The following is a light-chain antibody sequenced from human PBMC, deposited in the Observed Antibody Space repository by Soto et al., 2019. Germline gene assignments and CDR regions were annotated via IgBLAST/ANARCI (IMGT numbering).Light chain of an antibody. CDR1: NRDIGAYNL. CDR3: SSYTSSSTWV. V-gene: IGLV2-14*01. J-gene: IGLJ3*02. CDR2: EVR. Sequence: QSVLTQPASVSGSLGQSITISCTGSNRDIGAYNLVSWYQQYPDTAPKLIIYEVRNRPSGVSYRFTGSRSGNTASLTISALQADDESTFYCSSYTSSSTWVFGGGTKLTVL.